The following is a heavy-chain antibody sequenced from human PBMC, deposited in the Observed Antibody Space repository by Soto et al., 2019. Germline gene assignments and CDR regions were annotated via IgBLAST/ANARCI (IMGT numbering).Heavy chain of an antibody. V-gene: IGHV3-23*01. CDR2: ISGTGVST. CDR1: GFTFGNYV. D-gene: IGHD6-19*01. J-gene: IGHJ4*02. Sequence: VQLLESGGDLVQPGGSLKLSCVGSGFTFGNYVMNWVRQAPGKGLEWVASISGTGVSTFYAHAVKGRFTVSRDNSKNTLFLQINSLSDGDTAVYYCARGGSGWYPFDYWGQGTLVTVSS. CDR3: ARGGSGWYPFDY.